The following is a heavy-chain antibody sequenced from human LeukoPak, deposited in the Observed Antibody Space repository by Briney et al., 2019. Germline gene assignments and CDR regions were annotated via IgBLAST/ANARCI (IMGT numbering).Heavy chain of an antibody. CDR2: ISWNSGSI. V-gene: IGHV3-9*01. CDR3: AKDVGYSYGSNIDY. Sequence: GGSLRLSCAASGFTFDDYAMHRVRQAPGKGLEWVSGISWNSGSIGYADSVKGRFTISRDNAKNSLYLQMNSLRAEDTALYYCAKDVGYSYGSNIDYWGQGTLVTVSS. D-gene: IGHD5-18*01. CDR1: GFTFDDYA. J-gene: IGHJ4*02.